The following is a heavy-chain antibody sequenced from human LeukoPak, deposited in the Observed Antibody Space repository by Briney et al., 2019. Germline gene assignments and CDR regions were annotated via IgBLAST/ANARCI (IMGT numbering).Heavy chain of an antibody. J-gene: IGHJ4*02. CDR2: SSGSSGAI. CDR3: AKQGLVPATAGD. Sequence: GGSLRLSCAASGFTFSTYDMNWVRQAPGKGLEWVSCSSGSSGAIPYADSVKGRFTISRDNSMNTLYLQMNSLRPEDTAVYYCAKQGLVPATAGDWGQGTLVTVSS. V-gene: IGHV3-48*01. CDR1: GFTFSTYD. D-gene: IGHD2-2*01.